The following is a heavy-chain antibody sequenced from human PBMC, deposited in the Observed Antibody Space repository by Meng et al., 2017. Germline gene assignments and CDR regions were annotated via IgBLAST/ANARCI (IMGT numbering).Heavy chain of an antibody. J-gene: IGHJ5*02. CDR2: IYHSGRT. Sequence: SETLSLTCAVSGYSISSGYYWGWIRQPPGKGLEGIGRIYHSGRTYYKPSLKSLVTISVDTSKNQFSLKLSSVTAADTAVYYCASENPDSYTWFDPWGQGTLVTVSS. CDR1: GYSISSGYY. D-gene: IGHD3-22*01. V-gene: IGHV4-38-2*01. CDR3: ASENPDSYTWFDP.